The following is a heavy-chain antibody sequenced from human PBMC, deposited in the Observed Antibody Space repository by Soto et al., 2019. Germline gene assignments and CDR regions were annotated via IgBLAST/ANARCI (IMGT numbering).Heavy chain of an antibody. J-gene: IGHJ4*02. V-gene: IGHV3-48*02. D-gene: IGHD2-15*01. Sequence: EVQLVESGGGLVQPGGSLRLSCAASGCTFSSYSMNWVRQAPGKGLEWVSYINSGSSTIYYADSVKGRFTISRDNAKNSLYLQMNSLRDEDTAVYYCATDAPRCSGGSCFDFWGQGTLVTVSS. CDR1: GCTFSSYS. CDR2: INSGSSTI. CDR3: ATDAPRCSGGSCFDF.